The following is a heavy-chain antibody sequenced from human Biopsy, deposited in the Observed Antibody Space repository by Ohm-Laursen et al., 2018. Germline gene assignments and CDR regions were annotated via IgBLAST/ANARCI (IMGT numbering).Heavy chain of an antibody. V-gene: IGHV6-1*01. CDR2: TFYRAKWYT. D-gene: IGHD2-21*02. CDR1: GGSVSSNRAA. CDR3: ARSGSDSLNYYFDF. Sequence: QTLSLTCAISGGSVSSNRAAWNWIRRSPSRGLEWLGRTFYRAKWYTDFAVSVKSRITLTPDPSTNQFSLQLNSVTPGDTAVYYCARSGSDSLNYYFDFWGQGTLVTVSS. J-gene: IGHJ4*02.